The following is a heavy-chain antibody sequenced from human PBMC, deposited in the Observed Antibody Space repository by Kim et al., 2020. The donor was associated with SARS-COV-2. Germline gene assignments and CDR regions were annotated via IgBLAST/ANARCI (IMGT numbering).Heavy chain of an antibody. CDR3: ARDRPYYDFWSGLFSGDY. D-gene: IGHD3-3*01. J-gene: IGHJ4*02. Sequence: KGRFTISRDNAKNTLYLQMNSLRAEDTAVYYCARDRPYYDFWSGLFSGDYWGQGTLVTVSS. V-gene: IGHV3-74*01.